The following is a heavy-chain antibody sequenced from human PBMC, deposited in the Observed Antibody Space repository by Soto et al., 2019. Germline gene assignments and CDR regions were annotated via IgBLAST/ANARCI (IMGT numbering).Heavy chain of an antibody. CDR1: GFTFSSYA. J-gene: IGHJ6*02. V-gene: IGHV3-23*01. Sequence: PWGSLRLSCAASGFTFSSYAMSWVRQAPGKGLEWVSAISGSGGSTYYADSVKGRLTISRDNSKNTLYLQMNSLRAEDTAVYYCAKGRKTIFGVVIIPTTTGYYYGMDVWGQGTTVTVSS. CDR2: ISGSGGST. D-gene: IGHD3-3*01. CDR3: AKGRKTIFGVVIIPTTTGYYYGMDV.